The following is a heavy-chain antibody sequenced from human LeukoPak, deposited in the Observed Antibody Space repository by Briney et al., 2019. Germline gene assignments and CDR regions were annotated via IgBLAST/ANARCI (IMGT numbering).Heavy chain of an antibody. CDR1: GGSFSGYY. CDR3: ARGLRYCSSTSCYSSFKWFDP. V-gene: IGHV4-34*01. J-gene: IGHJ5*02. D-gene: IGHD2-2*02. Sequence: SSETLSLTCAVYGGSFSGYYWSWIRQPPGKGLEWIGEINHSGSTNYNPSLKSRVTISVDTSKNQFSLELSSVTAADTAVYYCARGLRYCSSTSCYSSFKWFDPWGQGTLVTVSS. CDR2: INHSGST.